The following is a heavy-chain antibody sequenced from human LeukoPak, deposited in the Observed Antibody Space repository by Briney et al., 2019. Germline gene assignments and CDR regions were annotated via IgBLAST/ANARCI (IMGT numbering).Heavy chain of an antibody. CDR1: GFTFSSYS. D-gene: IGHD3-10*01. CDR2: ISGSGGST. Sequence: GGSLRLSCAASGFTFSSYSMNWVRQAPGKGLEWVSAISGSGGSTYYADSVKGRFTISRDNSKNTLYLQMNSLRAEDTAVYYCAKGKGAMVRGVTPSPFDYWGQGTLVTVSS. CDR3: AKGKGAMVRGVTPSPFDY. J-gene: IGHJ4*02. V-gene: IGHV3-23*01.